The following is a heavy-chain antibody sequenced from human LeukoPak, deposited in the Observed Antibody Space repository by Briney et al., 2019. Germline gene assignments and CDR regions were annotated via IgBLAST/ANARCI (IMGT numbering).Heavy chain of an antibody. D-gene: IGHD3-10*01. CDR1: GFTFSSYS. Sequence: GGSLRLSCAASGFTFSSYSMNWVRQAPGKGLEWVSYISSSSSTIYYADSVKGRFTISRDNAKNSLYLQMNSLRAEDTAVYYCARGHIYGSGSYLTPRHDYWGQGTLATVSS. CDR3: ARGHIYGSGSYLTPRHDY. V-gene: IGHV3-48*01. CDR2: ISSSSSTI. J-gene: IGHJ4*02.